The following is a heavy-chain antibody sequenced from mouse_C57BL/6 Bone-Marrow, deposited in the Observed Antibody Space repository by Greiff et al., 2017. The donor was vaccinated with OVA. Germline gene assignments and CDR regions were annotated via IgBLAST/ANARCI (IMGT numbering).Heavy chain of an antibody. CDR2: ISDGGSYT. Sequence: EVNLVESGGGLVKPGGSLKLSCAASGFTFSSYAMSWVRQTPEKRLEWVATISDGGSYTYYPDNVKGRFTISRDNAKNNLYLQMSHLKSEDTAMYYCAKTTVVATRYFDVWGTGTTVTVSS. V-gene: IGHV5-4*03. J-gene: IGHJ1*03. CDR1: GFTFSSYA. D-gene: IGHD1-1*01. CDR3: AKTTVVATRYFDV.